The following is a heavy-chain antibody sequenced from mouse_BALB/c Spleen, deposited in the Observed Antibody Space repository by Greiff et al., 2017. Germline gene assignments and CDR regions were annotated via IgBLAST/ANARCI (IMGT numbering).Heavy chain of an antibody. J-gene: IGHJ3*01. CDR2: ISNLAYSI. CDR1: GFTFSDYG. V-gene: IGHV5-15*02. CDR3: ARENDYDGFAY. Sequence: EVQLVESGGGLVQPGGSRKLSCAASGFTFSDYGMAWVRQAPGKGPEWVAFISNLAYSIYYADTVTGRFTISRENAKNTLYLEMSSLRSEDTAMYYCARENDYDGFAYWGQGTLVTVSA. D-gene: IGHD2-4*01.